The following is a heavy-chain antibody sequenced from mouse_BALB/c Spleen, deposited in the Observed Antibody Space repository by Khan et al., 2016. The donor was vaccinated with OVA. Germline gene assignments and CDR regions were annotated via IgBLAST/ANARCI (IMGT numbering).Heavy chain of an antibody. J-gene: IGHJ2*01. CDR3: WILL. CDR1: GFTFSNYW. Sequence: EVQLQESGGGLVQPGGSMKLSCVASGFTFSNYWMNWVRQSPAKGLEWVAEIRLKSDAYVTHYAESVKGRFTISIDDSKSSVYMQKNKVRDEDTGIYYCWILLWGQGTTLTVSA. CDR2: IRLKSDAYVT. V-gene: IGHV6-6*02.